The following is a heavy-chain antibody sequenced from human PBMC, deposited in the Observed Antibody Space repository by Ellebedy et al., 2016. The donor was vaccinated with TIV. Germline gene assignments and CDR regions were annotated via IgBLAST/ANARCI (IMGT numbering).Heavy chain of an antibody. V-gene: IGHV1-18*01. CDR2: ISGSSGNT. CDR3: ARGGSAAASGTVDS. Sequence: AASVKVSCKASGYSFTNYGIVWVRQAPGQGLEWMGWISGSSGNTRYSKKLQGRVTLTTDTSASTAYLSLQSLRSDDTAVYYCARGGSAAASGTVDSWGQGTLVTVSS. D-gene: IGHD3-10*01. J-gene: IGHJ4*02. CDR1: GYSFTNYG.